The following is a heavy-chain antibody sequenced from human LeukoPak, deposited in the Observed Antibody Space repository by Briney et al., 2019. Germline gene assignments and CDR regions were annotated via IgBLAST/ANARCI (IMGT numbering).Heavy chain of an antibody. D-gene: IGHD6-19*01. CDR3: AKGLSSGLYGEFDY. CDR2: ISGSGGST. J-gene: IGHJ4*02. Sequence: GGSLRLSCAASGFTFSSYAMSWVRQAPGKGLEWVSAISGSGGSTYYADSVKGRFTISRDNSKNTRYLQMNSLRAEDTAVYYCAKGLSSGLYGEFDYWGQGTLVTVSS. V-gene: IGHV3-23*01. CDR1: GFTFSSYA.